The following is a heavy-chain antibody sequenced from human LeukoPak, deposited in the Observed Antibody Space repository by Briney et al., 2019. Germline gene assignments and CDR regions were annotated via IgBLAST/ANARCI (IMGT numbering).Heavy chain of an antibody. V-gene: IGHV3-33*01. D-gene: IGHD1-26*01. Sequence: GGSLRLSCAASGFTFSSYGMHWVRQAPGKGLEWVAVIWYDGSNKYYADSVKGRFTISRDNSKNTLYLQMNSLRAEDTAVYYCARSSRSRGSFDYWGQGTLVTVSS. CDR2: IWYDGSNK. J-gene: IGHJ4*02. CDR1: GFTFSSYG. CDR3: ARSSRSRGSFDY.